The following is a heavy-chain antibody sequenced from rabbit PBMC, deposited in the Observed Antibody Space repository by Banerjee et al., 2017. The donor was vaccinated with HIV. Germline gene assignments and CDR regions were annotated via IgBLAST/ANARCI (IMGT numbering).Heavy chain of an antibody. CDR2: MDVGSSTRT. V-gene: IGHV1S45*01. CDR1: GFSFSSSYY. J-gene: IGHJ4*01. Sequence: QEQLVESGGGLVQPEGSLTLTCTASGFSFSSSYYMHWVRQAPGKGLEWIACMDVGSSTRTYYASWAKGRFTISKTSSTTVTLQMTGLTAADTATYFCAGAGAAGDGYAWGYNLWGQGTLVTVS. D-gene: IGHD6-1*01. CDR3: AGAGAAGDGYAWGYNL.